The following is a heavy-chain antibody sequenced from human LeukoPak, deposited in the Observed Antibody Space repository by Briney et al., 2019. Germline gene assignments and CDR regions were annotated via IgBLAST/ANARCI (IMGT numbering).Heavy chain of an antibody. CDR1: GGTFSSYA. CDR2: IIPIFGTA. J-gene: IGHJ3*02. D-gene: IGHD4-17*01. Sequence: GASVKVSCKASGGTFSSYAISWVRQAPGQGLEWMGGIIPIFGTANYAQKFQGRVTITADESTSTAYMELSSLRSEDTAVYYCARGGSDYVRNAFDIWGQGTMVTVSS. V-gene: IGHV1-69*01. CDR3: ARGGSDYVRNAFDI.